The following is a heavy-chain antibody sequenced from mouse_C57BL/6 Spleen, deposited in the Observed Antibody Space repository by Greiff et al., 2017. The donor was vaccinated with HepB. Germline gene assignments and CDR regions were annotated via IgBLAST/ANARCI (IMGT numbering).Heavy chain of an antibody. CDR2: ISYDGSN. V-gene: IGHV3-6*01. CDR3: ASQGHYYGSSPFAY. J-gene: IGHJ3*01. D-gene: IGHD1-1*01. Sequence: VQLQQSGPGLVKPSQSLSLTCSVTGYSITSGYYWNWIRQFPGNKLEWMGYISYDGSNNYNPSLKNRISITRDTSKNQFFLKLNSVTTEDTATYYCASQGHYYGSSPFAYWGQGTLVTVSA. CDR1: GYSITSGYY.